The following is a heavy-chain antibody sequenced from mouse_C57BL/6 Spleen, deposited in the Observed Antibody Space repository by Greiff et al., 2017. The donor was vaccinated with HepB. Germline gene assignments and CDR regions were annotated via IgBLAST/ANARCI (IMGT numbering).Heavy chain of an antibody. J-gene: IGHJ2*01. CDR3: ALDGYYVDY. V-gene: IGHV3-6*01. Sequence: QSGPGLVKPSQSLSLTCSVTGYSITSGYYWNWIRQFPGNKLEWMGYISYDGSNNYNPSLKNRISITRDTSKNQFFLKLNSVTTEDTATYYCALDGYYVDYWGQGTTLTVSS. CDR2: ISYDGSN. D-gene: IGHD2-3*01. CDR1: GYSITSGYY.